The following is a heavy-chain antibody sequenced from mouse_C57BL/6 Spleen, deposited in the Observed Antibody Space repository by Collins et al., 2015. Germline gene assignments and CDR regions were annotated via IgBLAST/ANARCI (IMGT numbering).Heavy chain of an antibody. V-gene: IGHV1-52*01. CDR3: ARDNSGAEYFDY. Sequence: QVQLQQPGAELVRPGSSVKLSCKASGYTFTSYWMHWVKQRPIQGLEWIGNIDPSDSETHYNQKFEDKATLTVDKSSSTAYMQLSSLTSEDSAVYFCARDNSGAEYFDYWGQGTTLTVSS. CDR2: IDPSDSET. J-gene: IGHJ2*01. D-gene: IGHD3-2*02. CDR1: GYTFTSYW.